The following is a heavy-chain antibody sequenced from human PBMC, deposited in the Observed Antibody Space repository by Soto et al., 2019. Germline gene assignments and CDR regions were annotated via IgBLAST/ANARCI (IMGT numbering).Heavy chain of an antibody. J-gene: IGHJ5*02. CDR3: ARGWTTMIVVAPNWFDP. CDR1: GYTFTSYD. Sequence: QVQLVQSGAEVKKPGASVKVSCKASGYTFTSYDINWVRQANGQGLEWMGWMNPNSGNTGYAQKFQGRVTMTRNTSISTSYMELSSLRSEDTAVYYYARGWTTMIVVAPNWFDPWGQGTLVTVSS. CDR2: MNPNSGNT. D-gene: IGHD3-22*01. V-gene: IGHV1-8*01.